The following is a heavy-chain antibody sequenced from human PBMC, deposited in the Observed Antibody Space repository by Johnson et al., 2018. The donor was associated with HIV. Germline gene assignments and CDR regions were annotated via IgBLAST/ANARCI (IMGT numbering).Heavy chain of an antibody. V-gene: IGHV3-9*01. Sequence: VQLVESGGGVVPPGRSLRVSCGASGFSFSSYDMHWVRQAPGKGLEWVSGISWNSGSIGYADSVTGRFTISRDNARNSLYLQMNRLRAEDTAGYYCAKGSVAGLDAFDIWGQGTMVTVSS. CDR2: ISWNSGSI. J-gene: IGHJ3*02. D-gene: IGHD6-19*01. CDR3: AKGSVAGLDAFDI. CDR1: GFSFSSYD.